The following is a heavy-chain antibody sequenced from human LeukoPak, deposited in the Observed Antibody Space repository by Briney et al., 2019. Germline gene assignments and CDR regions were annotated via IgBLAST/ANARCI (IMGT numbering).Heavy chain of an antibody. CDR1: GYTFTNYG. J-gene: IGHJ4*02. Sequence: GASVKVSCKASGYTFTNYGISWVRQAPRHRLEWMGQMNPYNANTNSAQPLQGRVTMTTDTSTRTSYLELRRLTSEDTAVYYCARVTGSSISSRSLLYWGQGTGVTVS. D-gene: IGHD6-13*01. V-gene: IGHV1-18*01. CDR2: MNPYNANT. CDR3: ARVTGSSISSRSLLY.